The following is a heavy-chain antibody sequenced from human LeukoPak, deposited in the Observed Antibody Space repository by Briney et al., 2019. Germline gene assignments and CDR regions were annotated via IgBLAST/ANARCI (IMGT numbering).Heavy chain of an antibody. Sequence: SETLSLTCTVSGGSISSYYWSWIRQPPGKGLEWIGYIYCSGSTNYYPSLKSRVTISVDTSKNQFSLKLSSVTAADTAVYYCARIVGATTFDYWGQGTLVTVSS. D-gene: IGHD1-26*01. CDR1: GGSISSYY. V-gene: IGHV4-59*01. CDR3: ARIVGATTFDY. J-gene: IGHJ4*02. CDR2: IYCSGST.